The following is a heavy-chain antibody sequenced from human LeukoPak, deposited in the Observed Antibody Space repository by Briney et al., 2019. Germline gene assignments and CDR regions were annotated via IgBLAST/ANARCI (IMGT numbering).Heavy chain of an antibody. CDR2: ISAHNGNT. CDR3: ARTYSSYFSSSEFDY. D-gene: IGHD6-13*01. V-gene: IGHV1-18*01. CDR1: GYTFTSYG. J-gene: IGHJ4*02. Sequence: ASVKVSCKASGYTFTSYGITWVRQAPGQGLEWMGWISAHNGNTNYAQNLQGRVTMTTDTSTTTAYMELRSLRLDDTAVYCCARTYSSYFSSSEFDYWGQGTLVTVSS.